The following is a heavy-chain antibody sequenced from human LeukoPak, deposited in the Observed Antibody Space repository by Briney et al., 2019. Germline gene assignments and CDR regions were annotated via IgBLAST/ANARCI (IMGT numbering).Heavy chain of an antibody. CDR2: IGAYNGNT. J-gene: IGHJ3*02. Sequence: ASVKVSCKASGYTFTSYGISWVRQAPGQGLEWMGWIGAYNGNTNYAQKLQGRVTMTTDTSTSTAYMELRSLRSDDTAVYYCARVMIVVVITGDAFDIWGQGTTVTVSS. V-gene: IGHV1-18*01. CDR1: GYTFTSYG. D-gene: IGHD3-22*01. CDR3: ARVMIVVVITGDAFDI.